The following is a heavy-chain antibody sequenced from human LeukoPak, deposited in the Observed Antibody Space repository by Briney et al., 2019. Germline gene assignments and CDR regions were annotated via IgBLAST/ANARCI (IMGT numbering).Heavy chain of an antibody. D-gene: IGHD7-27*01. J-gene: IGHJ3*02. V-gene: IGHV1-2*02. CDR1: GYTFTGYY. CDR3: AREKTGGAAFDI. CDR2: IKPDSGGT. Sequence: ASVWVSCKASGYTFTGYYMHWVRQTPGQGLEWMGWIKPDSGGTNYAQQFQGRVTMTRDTSINRAYMELSRLRSDDTALYYCAREKTGGAAFDIWGQGTMVTVSS.